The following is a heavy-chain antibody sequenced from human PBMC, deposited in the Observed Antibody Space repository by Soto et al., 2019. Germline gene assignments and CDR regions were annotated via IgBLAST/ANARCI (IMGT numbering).Heavy chain of an antibody. Sequence: EVQLVESGGGLVQPGRSLRLSCAASGFTLTDHHINWVRRAPGKGLEWLGRSRKKSDSFTTEYAASVKGRFTISRDDSKNTVFLEMNALKPDATAVYYCVGESFWCFDDWGQGTLVTVSS. CDR1: GFTLTDHH. V-gene: IGHV3-72*01. J-gene: IGHJ4*02. CDR2: SRKKSDSFTT. CDR3: VGESFWCFDD. D-gene: IGHD3-16*01.